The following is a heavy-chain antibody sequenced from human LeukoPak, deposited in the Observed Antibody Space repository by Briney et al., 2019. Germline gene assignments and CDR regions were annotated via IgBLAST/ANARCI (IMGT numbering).Heavy chain of an antibody. CDR2: IWHDASHT. Sequence: QAGGSLRLSCAASGFSFSTYAMHWVRQAPGKGLEWVALIWHDASHTFYTDSVKGRFTISRDNSKNTLYLQMNSLRAEDTAVYYCAKGDVAGYYYGAFDYWGQGTLVTVSS. CDR1: GFSFSTYA. D-gene: IGHD3-9*01. CDR3: AKGDVAGYYYGAFDY. J-gene: IGHJ4*02. V-gene: IGHV3-30*02.